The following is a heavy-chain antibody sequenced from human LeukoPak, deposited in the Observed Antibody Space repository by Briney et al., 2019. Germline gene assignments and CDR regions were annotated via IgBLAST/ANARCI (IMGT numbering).Heavy chain of an antibody. CDR3: VRGQRRNFDY. D-gene: IGHD1-14*01. J-gene: IGHJ4*02. Sequence: SETLSLTCAVYGGSFSGYYWSWIRQPPGEGLEWIGEINHSGSTNYNPSLKSRVTISVDTSKNQFSLKLSSVTAADTAVYYCVRGQRRNFDYWGQGTLVTVSS. CDR2: INHSGST. CDR1: GGSFSGYY. V-gene: IGHV4-34*01.